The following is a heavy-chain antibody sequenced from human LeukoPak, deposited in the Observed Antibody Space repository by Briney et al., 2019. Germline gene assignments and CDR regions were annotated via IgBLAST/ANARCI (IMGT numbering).Heavy chain of an antibody. CDR2: ISTYNGNT. CDR1: GYTFNKYG. D-gene: IGHD3-10*01. V-gene: IGHV1-18*01. Sequence: ASVKVSCKASGYTFNKYGISWVRQAPGQGLEWMGWISTYNGNTNYAQKLQGRVTMTTDTSTSTAYMELGSLRSDDTAVYYCARDGLLLESMVRGLINYYYYYMDVWGKGTTVTISS. J-gene: IGHJ6*03. CDR3: ARDGLLLESMVRGLINYYYYYMDV.